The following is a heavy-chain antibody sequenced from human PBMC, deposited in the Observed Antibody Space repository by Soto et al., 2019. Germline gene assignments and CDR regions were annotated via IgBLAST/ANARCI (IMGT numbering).Heavy chain of an antibody. CDR3: ARESQPLNSKFDY. CDR2: ISSTTNYI. V-gene: IGHV3-21*06. D-gene: IGHD1-1*01. CDR1: GFTVTRYS. J-gene: IGHJ4*02. Sequence: GGSLRLSCAASGFTVTRYSMNWVRQAPGKGLEWVSSISSTTNYIYYGDSMTGPITNSKDNAKNQLYLEMNSLRAEDTAMYYCARESQPLNSKFDYWGQGTLVTVSS.